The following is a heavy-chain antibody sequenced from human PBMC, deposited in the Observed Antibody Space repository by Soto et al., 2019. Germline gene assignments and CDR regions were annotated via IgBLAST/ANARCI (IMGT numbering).Heavy chain of an antibody. CDR1: GFSFENYG. D-gene: IGHD5-18*01. CDR2: IWFNGSER. CDR3: VRGNGYTYGPFDN. V-gene: IGHV3-33*01. J-gene: IGHJ4*02. Sequence: QVQLVESGGGVVQPGRSLRLSCAASGFSFENYGMHWVRQAPGKGLEWVAAIWFNGSERKYGDSVKGRFTSSRDNSKNTVFLQMSSLSAEDTAVYYCVRGNGYTYGPFDNWGQGTLVTVSS.